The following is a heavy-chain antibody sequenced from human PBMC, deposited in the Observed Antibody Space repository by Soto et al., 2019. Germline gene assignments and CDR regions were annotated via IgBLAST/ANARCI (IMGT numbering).Heavy chain of an antibody. V-gene: IGHV3-30*18. CDR1: GFTLSNYG. J-gene: IGHJ4*02. CDR2: ISSDGSEK. D-gene: IGHD1-26*01. Sequence: QVQLVESGGGVVQPGRSLRLSCAVSGFTLSNYGMHWVRQAPGKGLEWVAVISSDGSEKYYADSVKGRFTISRDTSKNTLDLQMNSLRAEDTDVYYCVKERGGADFDSWGQGTLVTVSS. CDR3: VKERGGADFDS.